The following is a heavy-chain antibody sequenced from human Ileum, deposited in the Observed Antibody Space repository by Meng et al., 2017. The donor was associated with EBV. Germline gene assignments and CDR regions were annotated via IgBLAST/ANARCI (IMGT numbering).Heavy chain of an antibody. D-gene: IGHD6-19*01. V-gene: IGHV4-34*01. CDR1: GGSFSGYY. J-gene: IGHJ4*02. Sequence: QLKLQEVGAGLVKSSETLSLTGAVYGGSFSGYYWTWIRQAPGRGLEWIGESNYAGSTNYNPSLKSRVTISVDTSKKQFSLNLTSVTAADTAVYYCARVMRRVNYNSGWYAKFWGQGNLVTVSS. CDR3: ARVMRRVNYNSGWYAKF. CDR2: SNYAGST.